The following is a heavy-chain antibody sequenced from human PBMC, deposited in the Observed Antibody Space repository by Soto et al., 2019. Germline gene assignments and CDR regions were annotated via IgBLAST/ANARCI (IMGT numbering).Heavy chain of an antibody. CDR2: IKQDGSEK. CDR3: AREYCSGGSCYWDAFDI. D-gene: IGHD2-15*01. V-gene: IGHV3-7*01. CDR1: GFTYSSYW. J-gene: IGHJ3*02. Sequence: EVQLVESGGGLVQPGGSLRLSCAASGFTYSSYWMNWVRQAPGKGLEWVASIKQDGSEKYSVDAVKGRFTISRDNAKNSLYLQMNSLRVEDTAVYYCAREYCSGGSCYWDAFDIWGRGTMVTVSS.